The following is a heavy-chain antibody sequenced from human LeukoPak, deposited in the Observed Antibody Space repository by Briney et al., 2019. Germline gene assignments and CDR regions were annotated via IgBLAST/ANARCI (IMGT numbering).Heavy chain of an antibody. D-gene: IGHD5-18*01. CDR3: ARGYSYGSFHFDY. V-gene: IGHV4-59*01. CDR2: IYYSGST. CDR1: GGSISSYY. J-gene: IGHJ4*02. Sequence: SETLSLTCTVSGGSISSYYWSWIRQPPGKGLEWIGYIYYSGSTNYNPSLKSRVTISVDTSKNQFSLKLSSVTAADTAIYYCARGYSYGSFHFDYWGQGTLVTVSS.